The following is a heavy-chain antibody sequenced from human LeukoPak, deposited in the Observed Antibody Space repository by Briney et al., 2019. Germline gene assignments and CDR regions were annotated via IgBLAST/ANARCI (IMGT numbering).Heavy chain of an antibody. CDR3: ARDRFGEFH. D-gene: IGHD3-10*01. J-gene: IGHJ4*02. Sequence: ASVKVSCKASGYTFTGYDINWVRQASGQGLEWMGWMNPNSGNTGYAQQFQGRVTMTRDTSINTAYMELSSLTSGDTAVYYCARDRFGEFHWGQGTLVTVSS. V-gene: IGHV1-8*02. CDR1: GYTFTGYD. CDR2: MNPNSGNT.